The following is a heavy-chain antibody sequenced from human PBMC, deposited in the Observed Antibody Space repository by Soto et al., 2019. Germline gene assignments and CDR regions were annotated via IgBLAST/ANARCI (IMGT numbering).Heavy chain of an antibody. J-gene: IGHJ6*02. V-gene: IGHV1-8*01. Sequence: ASVKVSCKASGYTFTGYDINWVRQATGQGLEWMGWMNPNSGNTGYAQKFQGRVTMTRNTSISTAYMELGSLRSEDTAVYYCARAPKVLRFLEWSPGMDVWGQGTTVTVSS. D-gene: IGHD3-3*01. CDR1: GYTFTGYD. CDR2: MNPNSGNT. CDR3: ARAPKVLRFLEWSPGMDV.